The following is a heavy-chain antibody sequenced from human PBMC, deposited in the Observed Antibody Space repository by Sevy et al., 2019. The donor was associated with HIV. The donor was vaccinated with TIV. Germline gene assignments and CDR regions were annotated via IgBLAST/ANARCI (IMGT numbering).Heavy chain of an antibody. CDR2: ISGSGGST. V-gene: IGHV3-23*01. CDR3: AKDSQGYYYDSSGNYYEYYFDY. CDR1: GFTFSSYA. Sequence: GGCLRLSCAASGFTFSSYAMSWVRQAPGKGLEWVSAISGSGGSTYYADSVKGRFTISRDNSKNSLCLQMNSLRAEDTAVYYCAKDSQGYYYDSSGNYYEYYFDYWGQGTLVTVSS. D-gene: IGHD3-22*01. J-gene: IGHJ4*01.